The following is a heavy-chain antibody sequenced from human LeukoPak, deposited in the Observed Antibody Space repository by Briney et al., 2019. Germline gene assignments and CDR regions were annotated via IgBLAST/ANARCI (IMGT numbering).Heavy chain of an antibody. CDR2: IKSKTDGGTT. CDR3: TTKILVPYFDY. D-gene: IGHD6-13*01. Sequence: GGSLRLSCAASGFTFSSDSMSWVRQAPGKGLEWVGRIKSKTDGGTTDYAAPVKGRFTISRDDSKNTLYLQMNSLKTENTAVYYCTTKILVPYFDYWGQGTLVTVSS. J-gene: IGHJ4*02. V-gene: IGHV3-15*01. CDR1: GFTFSSDS.